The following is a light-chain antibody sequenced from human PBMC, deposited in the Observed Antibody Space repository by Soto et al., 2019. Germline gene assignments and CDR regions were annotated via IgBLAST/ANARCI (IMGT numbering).Light chain of an antibody. Sequence: IVLTQTPGTLSLSSGERATLSFMASQIVSSSYLSGYQQKPGQAPRLLIYDASNRATGIPARFSGSGSGTDFTLTISSLEPEDFAVYYCQQRSNWHITFGQGTRLEIK. CDR1: QIVSSSY. CDR2: DAS. CDR3: QQRSNWHIT. J-gene: IGKJ5*01. V-gene: IGKV3D-20*02.